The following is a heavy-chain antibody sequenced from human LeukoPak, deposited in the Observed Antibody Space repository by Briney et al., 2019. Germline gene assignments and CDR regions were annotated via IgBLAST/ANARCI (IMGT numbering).Heavy chain of an antibody. V-gene: IGHV4-39*07. CDR1: GGSISSSSYY. J-gene: IGHJ3*02. Sequence: SETLSLTCTVSGGSISSSSYYWGWIRQPPGKGLEWIGSIYYSGSTNYNPSLKSRVTISVDTSKNQFSLKLSSVTAADTAVYYCARGRGLRYYYGSGSYLDAFDIWGQGTMVTVSS. CDR2: IYYSGST. D-gene: IGHD3-10*01. CDR3: ARGRGLRYYYGSGSYLDAFDI.